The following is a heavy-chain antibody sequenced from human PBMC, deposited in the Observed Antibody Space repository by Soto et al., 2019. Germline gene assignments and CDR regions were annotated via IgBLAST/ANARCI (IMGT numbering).Heavy chain of an antibody. Sequence: SVKVSCKASGGTFSSYAISWVRQAPGQGLEWMGGIIPIFGTANYAQKFQGRVTITADKSTSTAYMELSSLRSEDTAVYYCTSSQQHYYWFDPWGQGTLVTVSS. J-gene: IGHJ5*02. CDR2: IIPIFGTA. V-gene: IGHV1-69*06. D-gene: IGHD3-10*01. CDR1: GGTFSSYA. CDR3: TSSQQHYYWFDP.